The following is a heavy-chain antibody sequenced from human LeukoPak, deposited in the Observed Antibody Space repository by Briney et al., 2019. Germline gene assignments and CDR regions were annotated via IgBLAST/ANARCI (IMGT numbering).Heavy chain of an antibody. Sequence: AGGSLRLSRAASGFTFSSYVMYWVRQAPGKGLEYVSSISSNGGSTYYANSVKGRFTISRDNSKNTLYLQMGSLRAEDMAVYYCARGGQSKYDSSGYLNYFDYWGQGTLVTVSS. CDR3: ARGGQSKYDSSGYLNYFDY. J-gene: IGHJ4*02. V-gene: IGHV3-64*01. D-gene: IGHD3-22*01. CDR2: ISSNGGST. CDR1: GFTFSSYV.